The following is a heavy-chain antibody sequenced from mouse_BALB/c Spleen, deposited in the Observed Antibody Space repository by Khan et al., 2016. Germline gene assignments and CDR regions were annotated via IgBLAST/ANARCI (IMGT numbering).Heavy chain of an antibody. V-gene: IGHV1S136*01. J-gene: IGHJ1*01. CDR1: GYTFTSYV. CDR3: ARGDGNYRTYWYFDV. Sequence: VQLQQSGPELVKPGASVKMSCKASGYTFTSYVMHWVKQKPGQGLEWIGYINPYSDGTKYNEKFKGKATLTSDKSSSTAYMELSSLTSEDSAVYYSARGDGNYRTYWYFDVWGAGTTVTVSS. CDR2: INPYSDGT. D-gene: IGHD2-1*01.